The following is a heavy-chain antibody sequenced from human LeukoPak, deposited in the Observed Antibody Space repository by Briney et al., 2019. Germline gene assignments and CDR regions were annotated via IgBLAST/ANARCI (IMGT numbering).Heavy chain of an antibody. CDR3: ARDRYDFPMDV. CDR1: GFTVSTNY. V-gene: IGHV3-48*04. D-gene: IGHD3-3*01. CDR2: ISSSSSTI. Sequence: PGGSPRLSCAASGFTVSTNYMSWVRQAPGKGLEWVSYISSSSSTIYYADSVKGRFTISRDNAKNSLYLQMNSLRAEDTAVYYCARDRYDFPMDVWGKGTTVTVSS. J-gene: IGHJ6*03.